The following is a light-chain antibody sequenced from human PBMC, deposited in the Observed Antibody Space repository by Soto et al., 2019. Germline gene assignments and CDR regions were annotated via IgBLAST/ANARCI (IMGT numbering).Light chain of an antibody. J-gene: IGLJ2*01. CDR3: SSYTSSSTVL. V-gene: IGLV2-14*03. CDR1: SSDVGGYDY. CDR2: DVS. Sequence: QSALTQPASVSGSPGQSITISCTGTSSDVGGYDYVSWYQHHPGKAPKLMIYDVSNRPSGVSNRFSGSRSGNTASLTISGLQADDEADYYCSSYTSSSTVLFGRGTKLTVL.